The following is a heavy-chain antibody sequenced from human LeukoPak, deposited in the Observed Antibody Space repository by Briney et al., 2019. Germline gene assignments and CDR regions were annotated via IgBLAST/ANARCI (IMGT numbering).Heavy chain of an antibody. CDR2: INPNSGGT. J-gene: IGHJ4*02. Sequence: ASVKVSCKASGYTFTGYYMHWVRQAPGQGLEWMGWINPNSGGTNYAQKFQGRVTMTRDTSISTAYMELSRLRSDDTAVYYCARGPHDFWSGYEKTFDYWGQGTLDTVSS. V-gene: IGHV1-2*02. D-gene: IGHD3-3*01. CDR1: GYTFTGYY. CDR3: ARGPHDFWSGYEKTFDY.